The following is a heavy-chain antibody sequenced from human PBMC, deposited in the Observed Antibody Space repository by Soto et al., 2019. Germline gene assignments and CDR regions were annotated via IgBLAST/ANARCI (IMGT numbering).Heavy chain of an antibody. D-gene: IGHD2-8*01. V-gene: IGHV3-33*01. CDR2: IWYDGSKK. CDR3: ARDQGERVAAPIDNNGLSNRLEF. CDR1: GFTFSNYG. Sequence: QVKVVESGGGVVQPGRSLRLSCAASGFTFSNYGMHWVRQAPGKGLEWLAAIWYDGSKKHYAASLEGRLSTSRDNSKNTVYLQINSLRAEDTAVYYCARDQGERVAAPIDNNGLSNRLEFWGQGTLVTVSS. J-gene: IGHJ4*02.